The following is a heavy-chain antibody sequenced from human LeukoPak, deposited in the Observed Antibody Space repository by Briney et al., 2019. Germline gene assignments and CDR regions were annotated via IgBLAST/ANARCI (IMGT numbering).Heavy chain of an antibody. D-gene: IGHD6-13*01. V-gene: IGHV3-21*04. CDR1: RFTFSSDS. J-gene: IGHJ4*02. Sequence: GGALRLSCAASRFTFSSDSMNWGRQAPGKGLEWGSSISISGSDIYYAQSVKGRVTISRDNAKTSLYLQMNSLRAEDTALYYCAKGGRSSSWYGLGDYWGQGTLVTVSS. CDR2: ISISGSDI. CDR3: AKGGRSSSWYGLGDY.